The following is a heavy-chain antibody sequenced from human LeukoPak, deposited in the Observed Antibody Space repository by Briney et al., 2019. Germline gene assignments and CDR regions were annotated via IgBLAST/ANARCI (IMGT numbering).Heavy chain of an antibody. Sequence: GGSLRLSCAASGFTFSSYSMNWVRQAPGKGLEWVSYISSSSTIYYADSVKGRFTISRDNAKNSLYLQMNSLRAEDTAVYYCARARYSNYGAAYYYYYYMDVWGKGTTVTVSS. J-gene: IGHJ6*03. CDR2: ISSSSTI. CDR1: GFTFSSYS. D-gene: IGHD4-11*01. V-gene: IGHV3-48*01. CDR3: ARARYSNYGAAYYYYYYMDV.